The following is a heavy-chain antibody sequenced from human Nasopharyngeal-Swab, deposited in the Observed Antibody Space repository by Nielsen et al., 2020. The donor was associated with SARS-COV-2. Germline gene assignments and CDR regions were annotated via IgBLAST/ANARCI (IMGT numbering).Heavy chain of an antibody. Sequence: GESLKISCAASGFTVSSNYMSWVRQAPGKGLEWVSVIYSGGSTYYADSVKGRFTISRDNSKNTLYLQMNSLRAEDTAVYYCARATFADWYFDLWGRSTLVTVSS. CDR1: GFTVSSNY. D-gene: IGHD2/OR15-2a*01. CDR3: ARATFADWYFDL. CDR2: IYSGGST. J-gene: IGHJ2*01. V-gene: IGHV3-66*01.